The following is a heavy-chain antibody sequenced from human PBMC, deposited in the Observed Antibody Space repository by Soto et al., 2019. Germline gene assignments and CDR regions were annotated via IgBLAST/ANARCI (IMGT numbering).Heavy chain of an antibody. CDR1: GGSISFGSYS. D-gene: IGHD2-21*02. Sequence: SETLSLTCAVSGGSISFGSYSWNWIRQPRGKGLEWIGYIYHSGTTSYNPSLKSRVTISVDRSKTQFSLRLSSVTAADTAVYYCARGSYGGDFVGYYFDYWGQGALVTVSS. CDR3: ARGSYGGDFVGYYFDY. CDR2: IYHSGTT. J-gene: IGHJ4*02. V-gene: IGHV4-30-2*01.